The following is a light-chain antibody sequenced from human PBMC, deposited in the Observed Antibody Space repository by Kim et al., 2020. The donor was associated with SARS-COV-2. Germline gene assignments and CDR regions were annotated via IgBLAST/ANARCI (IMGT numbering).Light chain of an antibody. J-gene: IGKJ1*01. V-gene: IGKV3-15*01. CDR1: QSVNTN. CDR2: GGS. Sequence: GSPGERVTLSCRASQSVNTNLAWYQQKPGQAPRLLIYGGSARAIGVPARFSGSGSGTEFTLTITSLQAEDSAIYSCQQYSNWPRTFGLGTKVDIK. CDR3: QQYSNWPRT.